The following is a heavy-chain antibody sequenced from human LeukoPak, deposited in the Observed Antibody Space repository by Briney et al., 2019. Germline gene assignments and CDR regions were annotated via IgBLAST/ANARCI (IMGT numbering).Heavy chain of an antibody. Sequence: GASVKVSCKASGGTFSSYAISWVRQAPGQGLEWMGGIIPIFGTANYAQKFQGRVTITADESTSTAYMELSSLRSEDTAVYYCARDRDGDAYFDYWGQGTLVTVSS. D-gene: IGHD7-27*01. CDR2: IIPIFGTA. CDR3: ARDRDGDAYFDY. V-gene: IGHV1-69*13. J-gene: IGHJ4*02. CDR1: GGTFSSYA.